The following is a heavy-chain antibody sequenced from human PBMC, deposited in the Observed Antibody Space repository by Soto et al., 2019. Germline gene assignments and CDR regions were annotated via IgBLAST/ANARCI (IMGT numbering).Heavy chain of an antibody. CDR1: GGSISSYY. Sequence: SETLSLTCTVSGGSISSYYWSWIRQPPGKGLEWIGYIYYSGSTNYNPSLKSRVTISVDTSKNQFSLKLSSVTAADTAVYYCARHFSPIAVVVAGTPYYFVYRCKGTLVTGSS. V-gene: IGHV4-59*01. D-gene: IGHD2-15*01. CDR3: ARHFSPIAVVVAGTPYYFVY. CDR2: IYYSGST. J-gene: IGHJ4*02.